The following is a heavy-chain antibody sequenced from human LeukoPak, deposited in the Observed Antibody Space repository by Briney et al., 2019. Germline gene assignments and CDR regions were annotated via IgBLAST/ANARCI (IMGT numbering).Heavy chain of an antibody. V-gene: IGHV4-34*01. J-gene: IGHJ4*02. CDR3: ARGRTMIVVALGPHRCFDY. CDR1: GGSFSGYY. CDR2: INHSGST. D-gene: IGHD3-22*01. Sequence: SETLSLTCAVYGGSFSGYYWSWIRQPPGKGLEWIGEINHSGSTNYNPSLKSRVTISVDTSKNQFSLKLSSVTAADTAVYYCARGRTMIVVALGPHRCFDYWGQGTLVTVSS.